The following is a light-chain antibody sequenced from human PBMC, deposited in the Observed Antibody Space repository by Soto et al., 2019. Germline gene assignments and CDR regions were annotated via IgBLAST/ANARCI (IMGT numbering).Light chain of an antibody. V-gene: IGKV3-15*01. CDR2: TES. Sequence: ETVMTQTPATLSLSPGERATLSCRASQSISDNLAWYQQKPDQAPRLIIYTESIKATGIPARFSGSVSGTKFTLTISSMVSEDSASYYCQQYNDWPPWTFGEGTKVEIK. J-gene: IGKJ1*01. CDR3: QQYNDWPPWT. CDR1: QSISDN.